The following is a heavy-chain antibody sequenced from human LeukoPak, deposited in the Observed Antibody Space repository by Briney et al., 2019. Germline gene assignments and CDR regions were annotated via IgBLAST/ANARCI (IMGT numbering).Heavy chain of an antibody. V-gene: IGHV3-30*18. D-gene: IGHD2/OR15-2a*01. J-gene: IGHJ6*02. CDR2: NPYDGSNK. CDR3: PKGQFPRSTTVSPADYYYGMDV. Sequence: GRSLRLSCAASGLTFSSYGMHWVRQAPGKGLEGVAVNPYDGSNKYYADSVKGRFTISRDNSKKTLFLQMNSLKSEDTAVYYCPKGQFPRSTTVSPADYYYGMDVWGQGTTVTVS. CDR1: GLTFSSYG.